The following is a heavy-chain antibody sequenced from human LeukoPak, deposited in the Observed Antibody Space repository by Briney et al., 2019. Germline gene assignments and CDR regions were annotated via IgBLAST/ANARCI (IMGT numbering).Heavy chain of an antibody. CDR2: IKGDGSEK. Sequence: PGGSLRPSCAASGFIFSSYWMTWVRQAPGKGLEWVGNIKGDGSEKNYVDSVKGRFTISRDNAKNSLYLQMNSLTAGDTAVYYCAKLSGGSRKDAFDIWGQGTMVTVSS. CDR3: AKLSGGSRKDAFDI. CDR1: GFIFSSYW. J-gene: IGHJ3*02. V-gene: IGHV3-7*03. D-gene: IGHD2-15*01.